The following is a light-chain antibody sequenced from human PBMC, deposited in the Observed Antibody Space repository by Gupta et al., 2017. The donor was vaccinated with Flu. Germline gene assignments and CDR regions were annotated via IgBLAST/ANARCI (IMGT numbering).Light chain of an antibody. V-gene: IGLV2-14*01. Sequence: QSALTQPASVSGSPGQSITISCTGTSSDVGDYNYVSWYQQHPGKAPKLMIYEVSKRPSGVSDRFSGSKSGNTASLTISGLQAEDEADYYCSSYRSNRLLFGGGTKLTVL. J-gene: IGLJ3*02. CDR1: SSDVGDYNY. CDR2: EVS. CDR3: SSYRSNRLL.